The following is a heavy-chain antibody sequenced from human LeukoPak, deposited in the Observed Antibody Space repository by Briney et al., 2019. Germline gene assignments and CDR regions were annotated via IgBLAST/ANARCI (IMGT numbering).Heavy chain of an antibody. CDR2: IYYSGST. V-gene: IGHV4-61*08. CDR3: ARDRHYSNYDYGMDV. D-gene: IGHD4-4*01. CDR1: GGSISSGGYY. J-gene: IGHJ6*02. Sequence: SETLSLTCTVSGGSISSGGYYWSWIRQHPGEGLEWIGYIYYSGSTYYNPSLKSRVTISVDTSKNQFSLKLSSVTAADTAVYYCARDRHYSNYDYGMDVWGQGTTVTVSS.